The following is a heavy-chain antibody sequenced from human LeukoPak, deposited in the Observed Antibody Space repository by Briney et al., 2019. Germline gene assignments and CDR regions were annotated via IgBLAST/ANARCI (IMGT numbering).Heavy chain of an antibody. CDR2: ISGSGGST. J-gene: IGHJ1*01. Sequence: TGGSLRLSCAASGFTFSNYGMNWVRQAPGKGLEWVSAISGSGGSTYYADSVKGRFTISRDNSKNTLYLQMNSLRVEDTAVYYCARDLAVDYFQHWGQGTLVTVSS. CDR1: GFTFSNYG. V-gene: IGHV3-23*01. D-gene: IGHD6-19*01. CDR3: ARDLAVDYFQH.